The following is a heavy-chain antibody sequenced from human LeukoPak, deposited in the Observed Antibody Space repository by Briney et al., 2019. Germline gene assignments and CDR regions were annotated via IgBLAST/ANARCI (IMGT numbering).Heavy chain of an antibody. V-gene: IGHV3-30-3*01. Sequence: GGSLRLSCAASGFTFSSYAMHWVCQAPGKGLEWVAVISYDGSNKYYADSVKGRFTISRDNSKNTLYLQMNSLRAEDTAVYYCARDVLVGGWLYGMDVWGQGTTVTVSS. CDR2: ISYDGSNK. J-gene: IGHJ6*02. CDR3: ARDVLVGGWLYGMDV. D-gene: IGHD2-15*01. CDR1: GFTFSSYA.